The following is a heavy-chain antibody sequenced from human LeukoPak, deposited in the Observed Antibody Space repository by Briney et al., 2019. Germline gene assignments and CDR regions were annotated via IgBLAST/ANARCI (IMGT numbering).Heavy chain of an antibody. J-gene: IGHJ4*02. CDR1: GGSISSYY. CDR2: IYYSGST. Sequence: PSETLSLTCTVSGGSISSYYRSRIRQPPGKGLEWIGYIYYSGSTNYNPSLKSRVTISVDTSKNQFSLKLSSVTAADTAVYYCARLTMGGSYSYVFDYWGQGTLVTVSS. V-gene: IGHV4-59*08. D-gene: IGHD5-18*01. CDR3: ARLTMGGSYSYVFDY.